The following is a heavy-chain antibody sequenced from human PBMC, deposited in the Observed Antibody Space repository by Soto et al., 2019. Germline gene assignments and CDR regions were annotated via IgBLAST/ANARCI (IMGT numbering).Heavy chain of an antibody. V-gene: IGHV3-30*18. J-gene: IGHJ4*02. CDR3: AKDTYYYDSSGYYVFDY. D-gene: IGHD3-22*01. CDR2: ISYDGSNK. CDR1: GFTFSNYC. Sequence: GGSLRLSCGDAGFTFSNYCMHWVRQAPGKGLEWVAGISYDGSNKHYADSAEGRFTISRDNSKSTVYLQMNSLRAEDTAIYYCAKDTYYYDSSGYYVFDYWGQGALVTVSS.